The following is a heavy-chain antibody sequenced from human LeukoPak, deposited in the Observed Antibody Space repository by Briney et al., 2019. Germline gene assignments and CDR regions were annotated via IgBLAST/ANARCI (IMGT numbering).Heavy chain of an antibody. CDR3: ARGRPHGNDY. V-gene: IGHV3-74*01. D-gene: IGHD4-23*01. J-gene: IGHJ4*02. CDR2: IASDGSNT. CDR1: GFTFSSYW. Sequence: GGSLRLSCAASGFTFSSYWMNWVRQAPGKGLVWVSRIASDGSNTTYADSVKGRFSISRDNAKNTLYLQINSLRVEDTAVYYCARGRPHGNDYWGQGTLVTVSS.